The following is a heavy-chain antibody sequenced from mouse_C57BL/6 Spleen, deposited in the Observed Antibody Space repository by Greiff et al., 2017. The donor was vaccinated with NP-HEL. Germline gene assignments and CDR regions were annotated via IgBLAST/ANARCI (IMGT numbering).Heavy chain of an antibody. V-gene: IGHV1-80*01. CDR1: GYAFSSYW. J-gene: IGHJ4*01. CDR3: ASPGSSRYYAMDY. Sequence: VQVVESGAELVKPGASVKISCKASGYAFSSYWMNWVKQRPGKGLEWIGQIYPGDGDTNYNGKFKGKATLTADKSSSTAYMQLSSLTSEDSAVYFCASPGSSRYYAMDYWGQGTSVTVSS. D-gene: IGHD1-1*01. CDR2: IYPGDGDT.